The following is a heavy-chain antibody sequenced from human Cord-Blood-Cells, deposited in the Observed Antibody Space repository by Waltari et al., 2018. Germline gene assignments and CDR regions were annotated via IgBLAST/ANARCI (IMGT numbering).Heavy chain of an antibody. CDR3: ARETDIVANDAFDI. J-gene: IGHJ3*02. V-gene: IGHV1-2*04. CDR2: INPNSGGT. CDR1: GYTFTGYY. Sequence: QVQLVQSGAEVKKPGASVKVSCKASGYTFTGYYMPWVRQAPGQGLEWMGWINPNSGGTNYAQKFQGWVTMTRDTSISTAYMELSRLRSDDTAVYYCARETDIVANDAFDIWGQGTMVTVSS. D-gene: IGHD5-12*01.